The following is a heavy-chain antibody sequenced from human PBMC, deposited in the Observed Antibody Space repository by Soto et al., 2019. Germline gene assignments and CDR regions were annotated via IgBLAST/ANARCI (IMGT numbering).Heavy chain of an antibody. V-gene: IGHV3-23*01. CDR1: AFTFTSSA. D-gene: IGHD3-16*01. Sequence: EVQLLESGGGLVQPGGSLRLSCAASAFTFTSSAMTWVRQAPGKGLEWVSTITDAGDSTYYADSVKGRFTISRDDSKNTVFPQMSGLRAEDTAVYYCVKGGWGTVVDYWGQGTLVTVSS. CDR2: ITDAGDST. J-gene: IGHJ4*02. CDR3: VKGGWGTVVDY.